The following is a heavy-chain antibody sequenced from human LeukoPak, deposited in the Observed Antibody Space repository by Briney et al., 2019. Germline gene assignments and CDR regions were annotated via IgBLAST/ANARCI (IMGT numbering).Heavy chain of an antibody. Sequence: KAGGSLRLSCAASGFTFSNYAMSWVRQAPGKGLEWVSAISGGGGNTYYADSVKGRFTISRDNSRSTLYLQMNSLRAEDTAVYYCVSSSSGWYRFQYWGQGTLVTVSS. CDR3: VSSSSGWYRFQY. J-gene: IGHJ4*02. V-gene: IGHV3-23*01. CDR2: ISGGGGNT. CDR1: GFTFSNYA. D-gene: IGHD6-19*01.